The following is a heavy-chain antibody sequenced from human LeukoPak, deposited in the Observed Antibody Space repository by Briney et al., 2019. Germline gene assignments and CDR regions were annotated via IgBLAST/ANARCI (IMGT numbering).Heavy chain of an antibody. V-gene: IGHV3-23*01. CDR2: ISSSGGST. CDR1: GFSFSNYA. D-gene: IGHD5-18*01. CDR3: AKVQIQLWSRNDYFDY. Sequence: GGSLRLSCAASGFSFSNYAMSWVRQAPGKGLEWVSAISSSGGSTYYADSVKGRFTISRDNSKNTLYLQMNSLRAEDTAVYYCAKVQIQLWSRNDYFDYWGQGTLVTVSS. J-gene: IGHJ4*02.